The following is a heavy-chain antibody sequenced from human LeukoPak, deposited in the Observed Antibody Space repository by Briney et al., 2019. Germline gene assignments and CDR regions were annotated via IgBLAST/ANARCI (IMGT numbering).Heavy chain of an antibody. D-gene: IGHD6-13*01. CDR2: IYSGGST. CDR1: GFIVSSNY. J-gene: IGHJ3*02. V-gene: IGHV3-53*01. CDR3: ALRKYSSSPSAFEI. Sequence: GGSLRLSCAASGFIVSSNYMSWVRQAPGKGLEWVSIIYSGGSTYYADSVKGRFTISRDNSRNTLYLQMNSLRAEDTAVYYCALRKYSSSPSAFEIWGQGTMVTVSS.